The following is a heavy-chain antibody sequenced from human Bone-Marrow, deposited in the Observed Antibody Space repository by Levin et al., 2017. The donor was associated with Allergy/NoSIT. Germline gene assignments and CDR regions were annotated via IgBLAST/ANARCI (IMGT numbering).Heavy chain of an antibody. CDR1: GFSFTNYG. Sequence: GESLKISCVGSGFSFTNYGMTWLRQAPGKGLEWVSSISGSGSTTYHADSVKGRFTISRDNSKNTLYLQMNNLSAEDTAFYYCAKARKITVAGDFDNWGQGALVTVSS. CDR2: ISGSGSTT. CDR3: AKARKITVAGDFDN. V-gene: IGHV3-23*01. J-gene: IGHJ4*02. D-gene: IGHD6-19*01.